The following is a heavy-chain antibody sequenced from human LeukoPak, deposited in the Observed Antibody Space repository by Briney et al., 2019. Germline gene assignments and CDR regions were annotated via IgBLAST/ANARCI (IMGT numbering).Heavy chain of an antibody. D-gene: IGHD6-13*01. CDR2: IYYSGST. CDR1: GGSISSSSYY. V-gene: IGHV4-39*01. CDR3: ARLYSSSWYIRPPYFDY. Sequence: SETLSLTRTVSGGSISSSSYYWGWIRQPPGKGLEWIGSIYYSGSTYYNPSLKSRVTISVDTSKNQFSLKLSSVTAADTAVYYCARLYSSSWYIRPPYFDYWGQGTLVTVSS. J-gene: IGHJ4*02.